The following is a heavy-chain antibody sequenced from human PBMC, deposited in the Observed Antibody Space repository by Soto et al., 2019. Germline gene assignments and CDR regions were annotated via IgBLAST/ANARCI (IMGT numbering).Heavy chain of an antibody. V-gene: IGHV3-74*01. CDR2: INVDGSST. CDR3: ARGPRGLYHHDY. D-gene: IGHD2-2*01. Sequence: HXVXQCAGKGLVWVSRINVDGSSTNYADSVKGRFTISRDNAKNTLYLQMNSLRVDDTAVYYCARGPRGLYHHDYWGQGALVTVS. J-gene: IGHJ4*02.